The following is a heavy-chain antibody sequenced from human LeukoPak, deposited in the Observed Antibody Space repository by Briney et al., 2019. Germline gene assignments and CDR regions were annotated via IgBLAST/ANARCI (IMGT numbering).Heavy chain of an antibody. D-gene: IGHD3-22*01. CDR1: GFRFSYYW. CDR2: IKTDGSAK. Sequence: GGSLRLSCAASGFRFSYYWMTWVRQAPGKGLECVANIKTDGSAKYYPDSVKGRFTVSRDNAKNSLYLQMNNMRVEDTAIYYCTKDLNHASSGWGQGTLVTVSS. J-gene: IGHJ4*02. CDR3: TKDLNHASSG. V-gene: IGHV3-7*01.